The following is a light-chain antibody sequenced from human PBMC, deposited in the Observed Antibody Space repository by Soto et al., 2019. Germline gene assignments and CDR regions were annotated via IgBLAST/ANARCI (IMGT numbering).Light chain of an antibody. Sequence: QSVLTQSPSASASLGASVKLTCTLSSGHNNYAIAWHQQQPEKGPRYLMKVNGDGSHTKGDGIPDRFSGSTSGAERYLTISSLQSEDEADYYCQTWDTGIRVFGGGTKLTVL. J-gene: IGLJ3*02. CDR2: VNGDGSH. CDR3: QTWDTGIRV. CDR1: SGHNNYA. V-gene: IGLV4-69*01.